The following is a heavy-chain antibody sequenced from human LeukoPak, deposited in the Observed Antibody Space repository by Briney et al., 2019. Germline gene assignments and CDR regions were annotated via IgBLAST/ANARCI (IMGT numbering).Heavy chain of an antibody. CDR2: VFSSGST. D-gene: IGHD1-26*01. CDR1: GGSINGNI. CDR3: VRDTGLLRTLDI. V-gene: IGHV4-4*07. Sequence: PSETLSLTCTVSGGSINGNIWAWIRQPAGKGLEWIGRVFSSGSTNYNPSLTSRLTISVDNSKNQFSLRLSSVTAADTAMYYCVRDTGLLRTLDIWGQGTMVTVGS. J-gene: IGHJ3*02.